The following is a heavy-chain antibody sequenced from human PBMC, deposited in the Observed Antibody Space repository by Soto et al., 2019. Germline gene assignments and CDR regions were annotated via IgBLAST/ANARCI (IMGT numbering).Heavy chain of an antibody. Sequence: ASVKVSCKXSGYTFTGYNMHWVRQAPGQGPEWMGWLNPNSGGTSYAQKFQGRVTMTRDTSISTTYMEMSRLRSDDTAVYYCARTTAYCGGDCYADAFDIWGQGTMVTVSS. CDR3: ARTTAYCGGDCYADAFDI. CDR1: GYTFTGYN. CDR2: LNPNSGGT. D-gene: IGHD2-21*02. J-gene: IGHJ3*02. V-gene: IGHV1-2*02.